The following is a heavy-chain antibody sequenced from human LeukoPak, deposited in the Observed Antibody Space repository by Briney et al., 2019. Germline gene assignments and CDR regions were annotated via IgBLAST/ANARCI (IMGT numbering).Heavy chain of an antibody. Sequence: PGGSLRLSCAASGFTVSSNYMSWVRQAPGKGLEWVSVIYSGGSTYYADSVKGRFTISRDNSKNTLYLQMNSLRAEDTAVYYCARAQWPARYFDYWGQGTLVTVSS. J-gene: IGHJ4*02. CDR3: ARAQWPARYFDY. CDR2: IYSGGST. D-gene: IGHD6-19*01. V-gene: IGHV3-66*01. CDR1: GFTVSSNY.